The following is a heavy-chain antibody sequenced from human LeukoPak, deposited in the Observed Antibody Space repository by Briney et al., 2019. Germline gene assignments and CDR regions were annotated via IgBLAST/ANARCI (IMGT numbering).Heavy chain of an antibody. CDR3: GGDLAEHYGDNCCDP. CDR2: IIPTFGTA. J-gene: IGHJ5*02. Sequence: ASLKISCKASGGTFSSYSISWVRQAPGEGLEWMGRIIPTFGTANYAQTFQRRVTITTDESTSTAYIVLSSRRSADKALYYCGGDLAEHYGDNCCDPWGQGTLVTVSS. V-gene: IGHV1-69*05. D-gene: IGHD4-17*01. CDR1: GGTFSSYS.